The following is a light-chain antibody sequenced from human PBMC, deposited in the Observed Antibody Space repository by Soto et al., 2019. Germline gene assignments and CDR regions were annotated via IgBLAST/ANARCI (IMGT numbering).Light chain of an antibody. CDR1: QSLGGP. CDR3: QQYNNWPIT. V-gene: IGKV3-15*01. Sequence: EIVMTQSPATLSVSPGEGATLSCRASQSLGGPLAWYQQKPGQAPRLLIYDSSTRATGVPARFSGSGSGTEFTLAISSLQSEDSAVYYCQQYNNWPITFGQGTRLEIK. CDR2: DSS. J-gene: IGKJ5*01.